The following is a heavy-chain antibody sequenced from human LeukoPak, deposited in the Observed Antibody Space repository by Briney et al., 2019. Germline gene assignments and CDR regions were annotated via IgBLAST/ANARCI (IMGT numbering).Heavy chain of an antibody. CDR2: IYYSGTT. V-gene: IGHV4-59*11. J-gene: IGHJ4*02. CDR3: ARGTGFYDSSGHYYWGYFDS. Sequence: PSETLSLTCTVSGGSISSHCWSWFRQTPGERPEWIAFIYYSGTTNYNPSLKGRVTISIDSSKNQFSLKLSSVTAADTAIYYCARGTGFYDSSGHYYWGYFDSWGQGTLVPVSS. CDR1: GGSISSHC. D-gene: IGHD3-22*01.